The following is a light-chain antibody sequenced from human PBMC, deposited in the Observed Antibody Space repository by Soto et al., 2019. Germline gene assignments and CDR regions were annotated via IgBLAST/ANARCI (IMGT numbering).Light chain of an antibody. Sequence: QSVLTQRASVSGSPGQSRTISCTGASIDIAPYNYVSWYQQHPGKAPKLIIYEVSYRPSGISNRFSGSKSGNTASLTISGLQAEDEADYYCSSYTSSTNYVFGTGTKVTVL. CDR1: SIDIAPYNY. J-gene: IGLJ1*01. V-gene: IGLV2-14*01. CDR3: SSYTSSTNYV. CDR2: EVS.